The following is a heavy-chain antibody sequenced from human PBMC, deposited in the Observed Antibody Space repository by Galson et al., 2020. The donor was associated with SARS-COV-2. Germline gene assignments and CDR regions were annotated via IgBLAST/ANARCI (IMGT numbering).Heavy chain of an antibody. V-gene: IGHV4-39*07. CDR2: VSSSGNT. CDR1: GASVTTRNYY. Sequence: ASETLSLTCAVSGASVTTRNYYWGWIRQPPGKGLEWIARVSSSGNTFHNPSPKSRLTISLVTSKNLFSLNLTSVTAADTAGYYCARELQYFDGLNGDGPAYSFDMWGQGAMVTVAA. J-gene: IGHJ3*02. D-gene: IGHD3-3*01. CDR3: ARELQYFDGLNGDGPAYSFDM.